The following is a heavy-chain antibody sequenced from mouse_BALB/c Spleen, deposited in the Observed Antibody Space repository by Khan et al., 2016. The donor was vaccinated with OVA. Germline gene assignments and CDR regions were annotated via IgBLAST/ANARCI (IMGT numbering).Heavy chain of an antibody. D-gene: IGHD2-14*01. CDR2: INPSNGYT. V-gene: IGHV1-4*01. CDR3: VRDGAYHRNDGWVAY. J-gene: IGHJ3*01. CDR1: GYTFTSYT. Sequence: QIQLVQSGAELARPGASVKMSCKASGYTFTSYTIHWIKERPGQGLEWIGYINPSNGYTNYNQRFKDKATLTTDKSSTTAYLQLSSLKSDDSAVXNCVRDGAYHRNDGWVAYWGQGTLVTVSA.